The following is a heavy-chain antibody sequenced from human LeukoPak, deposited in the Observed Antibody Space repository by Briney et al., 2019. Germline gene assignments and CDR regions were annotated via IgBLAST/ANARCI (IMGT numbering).Heavy chain of an antibody. CDR3: NRVTGDYYGSDEIYYFDY. J-gene: IGHJ4*02. CDR2: IRGKACGGTT. D-gene: IGHD3-10*01. Sequence: GGSLRLSCTASGFTFGDYAMSWFRQAPGKGLEWVGFIRGKACGGTTEYAASVKGRFTISRDDSKSIAYLQMNSLKTEDTAVYYCNRVTGDYYGSDEIYYFDYWGQGTLVTVSS. V-gene: IGHV3-49*03. CDR1: GFTFGDYA.